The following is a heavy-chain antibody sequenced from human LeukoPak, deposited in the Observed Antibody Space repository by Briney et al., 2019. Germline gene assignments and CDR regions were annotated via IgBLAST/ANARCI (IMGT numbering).Heavy chain of an antibody. V-gene: IGHV1-2*02. Sequence: ASVKVSCKASGYTSTGYYMHWVRQAPGQGLEWMGWINPNSGGTNYAQKFQGRVTMTRDTSISTAYMELSRLRSDDTAVYYCARGRTYYYDSSGSTSRFDPWGQGTLVTVSS. CDR3: ARGRTYYYDSSGSTSRFDP. D-gene: IGHD3-22*01. CDR1: GYTSTGYY. CDR2: INPNSGGT. J-gene: IGHJ5*02.